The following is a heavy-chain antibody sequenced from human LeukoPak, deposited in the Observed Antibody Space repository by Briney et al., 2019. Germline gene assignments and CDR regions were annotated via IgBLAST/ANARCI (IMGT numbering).Heavy chain of an antibody. CDR2: IDPNGEAS. J-gene: IGHJ5*02. V-gene: IGHV3-64*01. D-gene: IGHD3/OR15-3a*01. Sequence: TGGSLRLSCAASRFTFSGCVMLWLRQAPGMGLEYVSSIDPNGEASYYANSVKGRFSISRDNSNNRLYLQMGSLTSADMGVYYCAAQGGRTGAYDPWGQGTLVTVAS. CDR1: RFTFSGCV. CDR3: AAQGGRTGAYDP.